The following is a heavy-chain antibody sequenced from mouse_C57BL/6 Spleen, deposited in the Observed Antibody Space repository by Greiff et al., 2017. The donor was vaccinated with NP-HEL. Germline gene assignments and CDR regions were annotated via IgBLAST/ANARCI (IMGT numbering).Heavy chain of an antibody. CDR1: GFTFSDYY. Sequence: DVKLVESEGGLVQPGSSMKLSCTASGFTFSDYYMAWVRQVPEKGLEWVANINYDGSSTYYLDSLKSRFIISRDNAKNILYLQMSSLKSEDTATYYCAREHYDYDEYFDVWGTGTTVTVSS. D-gene: IGHD2-4*01. CDR3: AREHYDYDEYFDV. V-gene: IGHV5-16*01. CDR2: INYDGSST. J-gene: IGHJ1*03.